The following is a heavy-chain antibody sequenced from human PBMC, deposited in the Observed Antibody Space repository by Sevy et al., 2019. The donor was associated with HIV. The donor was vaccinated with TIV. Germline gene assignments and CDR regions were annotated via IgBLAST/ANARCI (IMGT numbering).Heavy chain of an antibody. CDR2: IGAYNRNR. D-gene: IGHD3-10*01. J-gene: IGHJ4*02. Sequence: ASVTVSCKASGYTFASEGISWVRQAPGQGLEWMGWIGAYNRNRNSAQKFQTRVTLTIDRSTGTAFMELRGLRSDDTAMSYCERVPTYYYGSATYFESWGQGTLVTVSS. V-gene: IGHV1-18*01. CDR1: GYTFASEG. CDR3: ERVPTYYYGSATYFES.